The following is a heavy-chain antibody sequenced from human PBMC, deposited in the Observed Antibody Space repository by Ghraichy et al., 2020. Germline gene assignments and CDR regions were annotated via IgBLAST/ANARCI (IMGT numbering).Heavy chain of an antibody. V-gene: IGHV4-59*01. J-gene: IGHJ4*02. CDR3: AGSNSGYWYYFDY. CDR1: GGSISSYY. Sequence: SETLSLTCTVSGGSISSYYWSWIRQPPGKGLEWIGYIYYSGSTNYNPSLKSRVTISVDTSKNQFSLKLSSVTAADTAVYYCAGSNSGYWYYFDYWGQGTLVTVSS. D-gene: IGHD3-22*01. CDR2: IYYSGST.